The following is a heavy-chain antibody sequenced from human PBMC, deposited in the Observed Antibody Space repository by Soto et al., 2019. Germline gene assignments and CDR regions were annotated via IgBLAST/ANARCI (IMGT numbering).Heavy chain of an antibody. Sequence: QVQLVESGGGVVQPGRSLRLSCAASGFTFSNYGMNWVRQAPGKGLEWVAIISYDGSNEYYADSVKGRFTISRDNSKNTLYLQMNSLRAEDTAVYYCAKGGMTTVMYYFDYWGQGTLFTVSS. V-gene: IGHV3-30*18. D-gene: IGHD4-17*01. J-gene: IGHJ4*02. CDR3: AKGGMTTVMYYFDY. CDR2: ISYDGSNE. CDR1: GFTFSNYG.